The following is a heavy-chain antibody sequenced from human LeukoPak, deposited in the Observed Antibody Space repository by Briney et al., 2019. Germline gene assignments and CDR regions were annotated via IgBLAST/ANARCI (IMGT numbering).Heavy chain of an antibody. J-gene: IGHJ4*02. CDR2: IKPDGGEQ. CDR3: ARGQRTFDY. D-gene: IGHD5-24*01. CDR1: RFTFSNYW. V-gene: IGHV3-7*03. Sequence: GGSLRLSCVASRFTFSNYWMNWVRQAPGKGLEWVANIKPDGGEQYYVDSVKGRFTISRDNAENSLYLQLSSLRAEDTAVYYCARGQRTFDYWGQGILVTVSS.